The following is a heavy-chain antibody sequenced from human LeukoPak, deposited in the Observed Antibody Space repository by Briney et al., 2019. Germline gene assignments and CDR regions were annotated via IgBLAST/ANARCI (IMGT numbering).Heavy chain of an antibody. CDR1: GFTFSSYA. CDR2: ISGGGGST. CDR3: VKVRMRMIESGIDY. J-gene: IGHJ4*02. Sequence: PGGSLRLSCAASGFTFSSYAMSWVRQAPGKGLEWVSPISGGGGSTYYADSVKGRFTISRDNSKNTLYLQMNSLRAEDTAVYYCVKVRMRMIESGIDYWGQGALVTVPS. V-gene: IGHV3-23*01. D-gene: IGHD1-26*01.